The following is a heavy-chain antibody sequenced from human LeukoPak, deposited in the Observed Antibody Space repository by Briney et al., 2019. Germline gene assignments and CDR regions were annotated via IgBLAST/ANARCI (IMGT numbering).Heavy chain of an antibody. J-gene: IGHJ5*02. CDR3: ARGEDIAAAGTFNWFDP. V-gene: IGHV4-4*07. CDR1: GGSISSYY. D-gene: IGHD6-13*01. CDR2: IYTSGST. Sequence: SETLSLTCTVSGGSISSYYWSWIRQSAGKGLEWIGCIYTSGSTNYNPSLKSRVTMSVDTSKNQFSLKLSSVTAADTAVYYCARGEDIAAAGTFNWFDPWGQGTLVTVSS.